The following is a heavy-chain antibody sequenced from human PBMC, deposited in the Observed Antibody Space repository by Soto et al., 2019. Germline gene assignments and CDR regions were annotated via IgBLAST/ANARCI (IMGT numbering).Heavy chain of an antibody. V-gene: IGHV4-59*08. CDR3: ASSCSGGSCYSNFDY. CDR1: GGSIGNFY. D-gene: IGHD2-15*01. Sequence: PSETLSLTCSVSGGSIGNFYWSWIRQSPEKGLEWLGYVTQTNNANHNPSLTSRLTLSVDTTKNLFSLRLSSVTAADTAVYYCASSCSGGSCYSNFDYWGQGTLVTVSS. J-gene: IGHJ4*02. CDR2: VTQTNNA.